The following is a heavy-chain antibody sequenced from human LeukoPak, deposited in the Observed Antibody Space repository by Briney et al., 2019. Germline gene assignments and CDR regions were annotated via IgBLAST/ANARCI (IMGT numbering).Heavy chain of an antibody. Sequence: ASVKVSCKASGGTFSSYAISRVRQAPGQGLEWMGGIIPIFGTANYAQKFQGRVTITTDESTSTAYMELSSLRSEDTAVYYCARVFDPGMACDIWGQGTMVTVSS. CDR1: GGTFSSYA. J-gene: IGHJ3*02. V-gene: IGHV1-69*05. D-gene: IGHD5-24*01. CDR2: IIPIFGTA. CDR3: ARVFDPGMACDI.